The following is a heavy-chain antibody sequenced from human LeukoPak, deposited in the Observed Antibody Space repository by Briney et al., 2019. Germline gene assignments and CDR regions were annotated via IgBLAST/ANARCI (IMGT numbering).Heavy chain of an antibody. CDR2: ISYDGSNK. V-gene: IGHV3-30-3*01. Sequence: GGSLRLSCAASGFTFSSYAMHWVRQAPGKGLEWVAVISYDGSNKYYADSVKGRFTISRDNSKNTLYLQMNGLRAEDTAVYYCARDLRRIKTFDYWGQGTLVTVSS. J-gene: IGHJ4*02. D-gene: IGHD2-15*01. CDR1: GFTFSSYA. CDR3: ARDLRRIKTFDY.